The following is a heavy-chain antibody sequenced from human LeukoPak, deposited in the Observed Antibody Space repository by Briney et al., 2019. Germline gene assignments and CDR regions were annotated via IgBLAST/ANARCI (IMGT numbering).Heavy chain of an antibody. V-gene: IGHV1-69*01. J-gene: IGHJ5*02. CDR1: GGTFSSYA. CDR2: IIPILGIA. Sequence: ASVKVSCKASGGTFSSYAISWVRQAPGQGLEWMGGIIPILGIANYAQKFQGRVTITADESTSTAYMELSSLRSEDTAVYYCARAGYYGSGTSWGQGTLVTVSS. D-gene: IGHD3-10*01. CDR3: ARAGYYGSGTS.